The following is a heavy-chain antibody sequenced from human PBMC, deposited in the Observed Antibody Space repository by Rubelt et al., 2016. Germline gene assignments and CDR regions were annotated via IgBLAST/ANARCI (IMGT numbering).Heavy chain of an antibody. D-gene: IGHD2-21*01. CDR2: IFFNGNS. J-gene: IGHJ2*01. Sequence: QVQLQESGPGLVKPSETLSLTCTVSGGSISPNYWSWIRQSPGKGLEWIGYIFFNGNSNYNPSLKSRVTISVDTSTNQVSLKPNPGTAADTAVYYCARHVAVLNWFFDLWGRGTLVTVSS. CDR1: GGSISPNY. CDR3: ARHVAVLNWFFDL. V-gene: IGHV4-59*08.